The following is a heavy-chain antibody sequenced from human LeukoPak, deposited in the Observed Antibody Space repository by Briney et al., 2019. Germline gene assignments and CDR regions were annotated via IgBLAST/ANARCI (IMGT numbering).Heavy chain of an antibody. D-gene: IGHD1-26*01. V-gene: IGHV4-39*01. J-gene: IGHJ4*02. CDR2: VYYSGST. CDR3: ARQRGSYYFPGFDY. Sequence: SETLSLTCTVSGGSISNRNYYWGWIRQPPGKGPEWIGTVYYSGSTYYNPSLKSRVTISVDPSKDQFSLRLSSVTAADTAVFYCARQRGSYYFPGFDYWGQGTPVTVSS. CDR1: GGSISNRNYY.